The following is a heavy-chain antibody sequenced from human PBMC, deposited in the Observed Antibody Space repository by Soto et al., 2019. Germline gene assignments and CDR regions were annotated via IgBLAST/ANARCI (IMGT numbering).Heavy chain of an antibody. D-gene: IGHD2-2*01. J-gene: IGHJ5*02. V-gene: IGHV5-51*01. CDR2: IYPGDSET. CDR3: ARGYCTTTICDPWFDP. CDR1: GYTFSNFW. Sequence: GESLKISCQCSGYTFSNFWIAWVRQLPGKGLEYMGIIYPGDSETRYSPSFQGQVTISADKSITTAYLQWSSLKASDTAMYYCARGYCTTTICDPWFDPWGQGTLVAVSS.